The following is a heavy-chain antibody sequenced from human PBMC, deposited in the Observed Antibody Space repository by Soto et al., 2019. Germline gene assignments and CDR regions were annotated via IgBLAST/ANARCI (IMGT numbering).Heavy chain of an antibody. CDR2: IWYDGSNK. D-gene: IGHD6-19*01. Sequence: GGSLRLSCAASGFTFSSYGMHWVRQAPGKGLEWVAVIWYDGSNKYYVDSVKGRFTISRDNSKNTLYLQMNSLRAEDTAVFYCAKERSSGWSFDYWGQGTLVTVSS. CDR3: AKERSSGWSFDY. V-gene: IGHV3-33*06. J-gene: IGHJ4*02. CDR1: GFTFSSYG.